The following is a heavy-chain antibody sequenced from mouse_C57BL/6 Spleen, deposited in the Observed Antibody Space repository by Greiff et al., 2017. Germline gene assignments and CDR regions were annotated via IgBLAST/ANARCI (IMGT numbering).Heavy chain of an antibody. CDR2: IDPSDSET. J-gene: IGHJ2*01. CDR3: ARAYYSLDY. Sequence: QVQLKQPGAELVRPGSSVKLSCKASGYTFTSYWMHWVKQRPIQGLEWIGNIDPSDSETHYNQKFKDKATLTVDKSSSTAYMQLSSLTSEDSAVYCCARAYYSLDYWGQGTTLTVSS. V-gene: IGHV1-52*01. CDR1: GYTFTSYW. D-gene: IGHD2-12*01.